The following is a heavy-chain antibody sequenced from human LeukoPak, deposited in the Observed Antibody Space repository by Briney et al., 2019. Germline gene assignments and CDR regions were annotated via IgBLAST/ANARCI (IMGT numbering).Heavy chain of an antibody. CDR3: ARDSSSSWYRDTDAFDI. Sequence: AAVTVSFKASGYTFTSYGISWVRQARGQGGEGMGWISAYNGNTNYAQKLPGRVTMTTDTSTSTAYMELRSLRSDDTAVYYCARDSSSSWYRDTDAFDIWGQGTMVTVSS. V-gene: IGHV1-18*01. CDR1: GYTFTSYG. J-gene: IGHJ3*02. D-gene: IGHD6-13*01. CDR2: ISAYNGNT.